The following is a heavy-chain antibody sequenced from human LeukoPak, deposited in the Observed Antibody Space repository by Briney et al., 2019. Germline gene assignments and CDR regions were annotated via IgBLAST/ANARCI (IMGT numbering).Heavy chain of an antibody. CDR1: GYNLTTYS. CDR3: ARVTSLTTLTAFDI. Sequence: VSVKVSSKASGYNLTTYSVNWVRHAPGQGLEWMGWVSVYHGTTNYARKVQGRVTMTTDTSTNTAYLELRSLRSDDTAVYYCARVTSLTTLTAFDIWGQGTMVTVSS. D-gene: IGHD4-11*01. CDR2: VSVYHGTT. J-gene: IGHJ3*02. V-gene: IGHV1-18*01.